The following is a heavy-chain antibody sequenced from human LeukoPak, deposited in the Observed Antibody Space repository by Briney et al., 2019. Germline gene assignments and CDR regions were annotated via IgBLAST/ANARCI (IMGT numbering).Heavy chain of an antibody. CDR2: IRYDGSNK. V-gene: IGHV3-30*02. Sequence: GGSLRLSCAASGFTFSSYGMHWVRQAPGKGLEWVAFIRYDGSNKYYADSVKGRFTISRDNAKNSLYLQMNSLRAEDTAVYYCARDQTVTSSLVFDYWGQGTPVTVSS. CDR3: ARDQTVTSSLVFDY. D-gene: IGHD4-17*01. J-gene: IGHJ4*02. CDR1: GFTFSSYG.